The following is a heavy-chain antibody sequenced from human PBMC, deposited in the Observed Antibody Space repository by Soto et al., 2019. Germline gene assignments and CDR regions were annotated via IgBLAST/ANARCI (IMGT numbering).Heavy chain of an antibody. CDR3: VADRVRPLSGSYFSFYRQH. V-gene: IGHV1-58*01. CDR1: GFTFTSSA. D-gene: IGHD1-26*01. J-gene: IGHJ4*02. CDR2: IVVGSGNT. Sequence: SVKVSCKASGFTFTSSAVQWVRQARGQRLEWIGWIVVGSGNTNYAQKFQERVTITRDMSTSTAYMELSSLRSEDTAVYYCVADRVRPLSGSYFSFYRQHWGQGTLVTVSS.